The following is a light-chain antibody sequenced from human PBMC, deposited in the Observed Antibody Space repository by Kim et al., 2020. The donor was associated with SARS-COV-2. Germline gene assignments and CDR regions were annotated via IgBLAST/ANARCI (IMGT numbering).Light chain of an antibody. CDR2: DAY. CDR1: QSAISY. Sequence: LYPGERATPSCRASQSAISYLVWYKQKPGQTPRVFISDAYNRSNGIPDRFSGSGSVTDFSLTISSLETEDFAVYYCQKRSVWPLTFGGGTKVDIK. CDR3: QKRSVWPLT. J-gene: IGKJ4*01. V-gene: IGKV3-11*01.